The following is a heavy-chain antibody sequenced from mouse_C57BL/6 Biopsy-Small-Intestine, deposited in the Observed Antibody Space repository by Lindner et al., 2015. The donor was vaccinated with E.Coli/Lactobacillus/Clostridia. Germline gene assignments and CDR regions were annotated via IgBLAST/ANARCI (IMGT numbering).Heavy chain of an antibody. Sequence: VQLQESGAELVKPGASVKLSCKASGYTFTEYTLHWVKQRSGQGLEWIGWFYPGSGSIKYNERFKDKATLTADTSSSTAYMQLSSLTSDDSAVYYCARRNSPDYWGQGTILTVSS. J-gene: IGHJ2*01. V-gene: IGHV1-62-2*01. CDR2: FYPGSGSI. CDR3: ARRNSPDY. D-gene: IGHD2-12*01. CDR1: GYTFTEYT.